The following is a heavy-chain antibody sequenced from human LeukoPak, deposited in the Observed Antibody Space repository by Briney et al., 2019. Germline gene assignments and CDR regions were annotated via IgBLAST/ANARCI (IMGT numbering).Heavy chain of an antibody. CDR1: GFTFSSYA. CDR3: ARLSIAAAGDHEN. J-gene: IGHJ3*01. D-gene: IGHD6-13*01. CDR2: ISYDGSNK. Sequence: PGRSLRLSCAASGFTFSSYAMHWVRQAPGKGLEWVAVISYDGSNKYYADSVKGRFTISRDNSKNTLYLQMNSLRAEDTAVYYCARLSIAAAGDHENWGQGTMVTVSS. V-gene: IGHV3-30-3*01.